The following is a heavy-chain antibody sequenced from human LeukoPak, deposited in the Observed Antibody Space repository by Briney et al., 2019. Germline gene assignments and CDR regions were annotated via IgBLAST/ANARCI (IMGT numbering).Heavy chain of an antibody. J-gene: IGHJ4*02. V-gene: IGHV4-31*01. Sequence: SGTLSLTCTVSGGSISSGGYYWSWIRQHPGKGLEWIGYIHNSGSTYYNPSLESPVSISVDTSKSHFSLRLSSVTAADTAVYYCARGEYYGSGSYYPGDYWGQGTLVTVSS. CDR3: ARGEYYGSGSYYPGDY. CDR1: GGSISSGGYY. D-gene: IGHD3-10*01. CDR2: IHNSGST.